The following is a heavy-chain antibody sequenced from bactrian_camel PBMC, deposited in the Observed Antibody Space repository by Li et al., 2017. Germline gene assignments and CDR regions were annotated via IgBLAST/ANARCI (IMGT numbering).Heavy chain of an antibody. D-gene: IGHD1*01. CDR2: TNAAGVTT. J-gene: IGHJ4*01. V-gene: IGHV3S1*01. CDR3: AARSQVIRRNWNRKEPVCPYPREGIY. Sequence: HVQLVESGGGLVQPGGSLRLACAASGFTFSSYSMYWVRQTPGKGHEWVSGTNAAGVTTVYAVSVEGRSSISQDIAKNTVYLQMNSLKLEDTAVYYCAARSQVIRRNWNRKEPVCPYPREGIYWGQGTQVTVS. CDR1: GFTFSSYS.